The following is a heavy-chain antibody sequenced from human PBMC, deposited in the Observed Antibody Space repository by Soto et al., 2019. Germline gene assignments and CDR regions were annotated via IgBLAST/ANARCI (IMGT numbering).Heavy chain of an antibody. J-gene: IGHJ4*02. CDR2: ISTSKANT. Sequence: QVQLVQSGPEVKKPGASVKVSCKTSGYTFTSYGIAWVRQAPGQGLEWMGWISTSKANTNYAQKFQGRVTMTTDTSTSTAYMELRSLRSDDTAVYYCAARSPAFDFWGQGTLVTVSS. CDR1: GYTFTSYG. V-gene: IGHV1-18*01. CDR3: AARSPAFDF.